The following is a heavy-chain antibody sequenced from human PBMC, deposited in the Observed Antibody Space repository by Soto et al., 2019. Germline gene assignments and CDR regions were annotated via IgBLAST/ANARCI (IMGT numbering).Heavy chain of an antibody. V-gene: IGHV1-18*01. CDR3: ARGDIGTTVTPG. D-gene: IGHD4-17*01. J-gene: IGHJ4*02. CDR2: ISAYTGNT. CDR1: GYTFTSYG. Sequence: QVQLVQSGAEVKKPGASVKVSCKASGYTFTSYGISWVRQAPGQELEWMGRISAYTGNTNHAQKLQGRVTMTPDTSTSTALMELRSLRSEDTAVYYCARGDIGTTVTPGWGQGTLVTVSS.